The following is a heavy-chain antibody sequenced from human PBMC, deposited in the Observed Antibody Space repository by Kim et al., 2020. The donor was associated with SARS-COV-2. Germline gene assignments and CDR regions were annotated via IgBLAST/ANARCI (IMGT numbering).Heavy chain of an antibody. D-gene: IGHD3-10*01. Sequence: GGSLRLSCAASGFTFSSYAMSWVRQAPGKGLEWVSAISGSGGSTYYADSVKGRFTISRDNSKNTLYLQMNSLRAEDTAVYYCAKRGPSVYYYGSGSYFGYWGQGTLVTVSS. V-gene: IGHV3-23*01. CDR2: ISGSGGST. CDR3: AKRGPSVYYYGSGSYFGY. J-gene: IGHJ4*02. CDR1: GFTFSSYA.